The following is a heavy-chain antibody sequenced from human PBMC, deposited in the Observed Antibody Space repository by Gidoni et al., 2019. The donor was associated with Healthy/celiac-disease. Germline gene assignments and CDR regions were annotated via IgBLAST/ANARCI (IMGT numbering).Heavy chain of an antibody. Sequence: QVTLKESGPVLVKPTETLTLTCTVSGFPLSNARMGVSWIRQPPGKALEWLAHIFSNDEKSYSTSLKSRLTISKDTVKSQVVLTMTNMDPVDTATYYCARIRSMSIFGVVTVFDYWGQGTLVTVSS. CDR1: GFPLSNARMG. V-gene: IGHV2-26*01. CDR2: IFSNDEK. CDR3: ARIRSMSIFGVVTVFDY. D-gene: IGHD3-3*01. J-gene: IGHJ4*02.